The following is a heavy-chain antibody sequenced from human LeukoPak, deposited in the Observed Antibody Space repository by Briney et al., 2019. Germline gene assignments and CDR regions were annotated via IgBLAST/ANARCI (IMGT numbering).Heavy chain of an antibody. CDR3: ARGTGYCSGGSCGSY. Sequence: PGGSLRLSCAASGFTFSSYSMNWVRQAPGKGLEWVSYISSSSSTIYYADSVKGRFTISRGNAKNSLYLQMNSLRAEDTAVYYCARGTGYCSGGSCGSYWGQGTLVTVSS. V-gene: IGHV3-48*01. J-gene: IGHJ4*02. CDR2: ISSSSSTI. CDR1: GFTFSSYS. D-gene: IGHD2-15*01.